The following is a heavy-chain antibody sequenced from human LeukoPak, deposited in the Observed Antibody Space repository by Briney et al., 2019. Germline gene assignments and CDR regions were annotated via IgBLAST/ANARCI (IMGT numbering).Heavy chain of an antibody. CDR1: GYTFTSYG. V-gene: IGHV1-18*01. CDR3: ARDPEQHGSGSPLE. D-gene: IGHD3-10*01. CDR2: ISAYNGNT. J-gene: IGHJ4*02. Sequence: ASVKVSCKASGYTFTSYGISWVRQAPGQGLEWMGWISAYNGNTNYAQKLQGRVTMTTDTSTSTAYMELSSLRSEDTAVYYCARDPEQHGSGSPLEWGQGTLVTVSS.